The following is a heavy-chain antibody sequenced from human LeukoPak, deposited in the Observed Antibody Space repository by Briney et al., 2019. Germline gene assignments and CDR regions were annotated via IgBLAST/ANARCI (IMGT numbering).Heavy chain of an antibody. D-gene: IGHD2-2*01. Sequence: PGGSLRLSCAASGFTFSSYAMSWVRQAPGKGLEWVSAISGSGGSTYYADSVKGRFTISRDNSKNTLYLQMNSLRAEDTAVYYCTTYCSSTSCYHAFDIWGQGTMVTVSS. J-gene: IGHJ3*02. CDR1: GFTFSSYA. CDR3: TTYCSSTSCYHAFDI. CDR2: ISGSGGST. V-gene: IGHV3-23*01.